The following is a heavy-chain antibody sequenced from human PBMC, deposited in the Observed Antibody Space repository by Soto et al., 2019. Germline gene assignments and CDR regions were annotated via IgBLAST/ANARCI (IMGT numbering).Heavy chain of an antibody. V-gene: IGHV3-48*02. D-gene: IGHD3-10*01. CDR3: ARDHRSTLPVTMVRGVIITGWYFDL. CDR2: ISSSSSTI. J-gene: IGHJ2*01. Sequence: GGSLRLSCAASGFTFSSYSMNWVRQAPGKGLEWVSYISSSSSTIYYADSAKGRFTITRDNAKNSLYLQMNSLRDEDTAVNYCARDHRSTLPVTMVRGVIITGWYFDLWGRGTLVTVSS. CDR1: GFTFSSYS.